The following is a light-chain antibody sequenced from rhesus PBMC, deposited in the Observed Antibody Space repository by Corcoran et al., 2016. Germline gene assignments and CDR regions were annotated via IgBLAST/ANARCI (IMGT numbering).Light chain of an antibody. J-gene: IGKJ2*01. CDR2: KAS. V-gene: IGKV1-22*01. Sequence: DIQMTQSPSSMSASVGDTVTTTCRANQSISSWLDWYQQKPGKAPKLLTYKASSLQSGAPSRLRGSGSGTDFTITITSLPPEYFATYYCLQLGSSPPSFDQEAKVEIK. CDR1: QSISSW. CDR3: LQLGSSPPS.